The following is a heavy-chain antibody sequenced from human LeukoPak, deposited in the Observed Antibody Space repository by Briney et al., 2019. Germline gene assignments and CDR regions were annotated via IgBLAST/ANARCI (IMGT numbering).Heavy chain of an antibody. D-gene: IGHD6-13*01. CDR1: GFTFTNAW. CDR3: TTWTTSWYFSDY. J-gene: IGHJ4*02. CDR2: IKSKADGETI. Sequence: GGSLRLSCAASGFTFTNAWMNWVRQAPGKGLEWVGRIKSKADGETIDYAAPVKGRFTFSRDDSKNMLYLQMNSLKTEDTAVYYCTTWTTSWYFSDYWGQGTLVTVSS. V-gene: IGHV3-15*07.